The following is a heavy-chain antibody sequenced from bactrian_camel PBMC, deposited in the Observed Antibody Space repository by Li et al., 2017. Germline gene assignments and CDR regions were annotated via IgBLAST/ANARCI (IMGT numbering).Heavy chain of an antibody. Sequence: HVQLVESGGGSVQDGGSLRLSCVVSRSTFNTCMAWFRQAPGKEREGVALIDTRGGTALADSVSGRFTISRNAATNMVYLQIDNLKSEDTARYYCNGRFGTDDSLYDYWGQGTQVTVS. CDR3: NGRFGTDDSLYDY. V-gene: IGHV3S53*01. CDR1: RSTFNTC. D-gene: IGHD1*01. J-gene: IGHJ4*01. CDR2: IDTRGGT.